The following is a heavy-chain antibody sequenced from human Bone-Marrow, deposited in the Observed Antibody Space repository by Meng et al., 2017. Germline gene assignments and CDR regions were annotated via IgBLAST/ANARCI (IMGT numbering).Heavy chain of an antibody. CDR2: IHYSGST. J-gene: IGHJ5*02. V-gene: IGHV4-31*03. Sequence: QVQLQESGPGLVKPSQTLSLTCTVSCGSITTADYSWGWIRQLPGKGLEWIAYIHYSGSTYYSPSLKSRVTISVDTSKNQLSLKLSPMTAADTAVYYCARYVFDSSSLYSNWFDPWGQGTLVTVSS. D-gene: IGHD3-22*01. CDR1: CGSITTADYS. CDR3: ARYVFDSSSLYSNWFDP.